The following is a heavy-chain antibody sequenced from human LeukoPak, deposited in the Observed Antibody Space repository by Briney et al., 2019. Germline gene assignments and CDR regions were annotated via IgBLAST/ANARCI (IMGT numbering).Heavy chain of an antibody. CDR2: ISAYNGNT. J-gene: IGHJ6*03. D-gene: IGHD3-3*01. CDR3: ARDLITIFGVVISHYYVDV. V-gene: IGHV1-18*01. Sequence: VAPVKVSCKASGYTFTSYGISWVRQAPGQGLEWMGWISAYNGNTNYAQKLQGRVTMTTDTSTSTAYMELRSLRSDDTAVYYCARDLITIFGVVISHYYVDVWGKGTTVTVSS. CDR1: GYTFTSYG.